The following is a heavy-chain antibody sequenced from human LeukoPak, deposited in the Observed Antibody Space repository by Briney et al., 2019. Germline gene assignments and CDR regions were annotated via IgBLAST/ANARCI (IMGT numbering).Heavy chain of an antibody. CDR1: GFTFSSYA. CDR2: ISGSGGST. Sequence: PGGSLRLSCAASGFTFSSYAMSWVRQAPGKGLEWVSAISGSGGSTYYADSVKGRFTISRDNSKNTLYLQMNSLRAEDTAVYYCARSVRRLYGSGRSNWFDPWGQGTLVTVSS. J-gene: IGHJ5*02. D-gene: IGHD3-10*01. CDR3: ARSVRRLYGSGRSNWFDP. V-gene: IGHV3-23*01.